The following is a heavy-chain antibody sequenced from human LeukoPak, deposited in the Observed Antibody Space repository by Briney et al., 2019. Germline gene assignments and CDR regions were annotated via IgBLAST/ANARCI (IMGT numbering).Heavy chain of an antibody. V-gene: IGHV3-7*01. CDR1: GFTFDSYW. J-gene: IGHJ4*02. CDR2: IKYDGSEK. CDR3: ARDGIGIYYDSSGYDY. Sequence: GGSLRLSCAASGFTFDSYWMSWVRQAPGKGLEWVANIKYDGSEKYYVDAVKGRFTISRDNAKNSLYLQMNSLRAEDTAVYYCARDGIGIYYDSSGYDYWGQGTLVTVSS. D-gene: IGHD3-22*01.